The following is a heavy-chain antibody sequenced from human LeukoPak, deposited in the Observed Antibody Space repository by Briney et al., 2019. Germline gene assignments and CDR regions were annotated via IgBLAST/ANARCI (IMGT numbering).Heavy chain of an antibody. J-gene: IGHJ6*03. CDR1: GFTFSSYA. CDR3: AKDGGSGNLNPFYQHYYYMDV. CDR2: ISGSGGST. V-gene: IGHV3-23*01. Sequence: GGSLRLSCAASGFTFSSYAMSWVRQAPGKGLEWVSAISGSGGSTYYADSVKGRFTISRDNSKNTLYLQMNSLRTEDTAVYYCAKDGGSGNLNPFYQHYYYMDVWGKGTTVTISS. D-gene: IGHD3-10*01.